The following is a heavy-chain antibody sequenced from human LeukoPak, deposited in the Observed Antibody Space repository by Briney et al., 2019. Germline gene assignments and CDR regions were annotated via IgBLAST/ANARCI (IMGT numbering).Heavy chain of an antibody. V-gene: IGHV3-48*01. D-gene: IGHD6-19*01. CDR2: IKSSSSTI. Sequence: GGSVRLSCVVSGFTFSSYSMNWVRQAPGKGLEWVSYIKSSSSTIHYADSVKGRFTVSRDNAKNSLYLQMNSLRAEDTGVYYCARGSSGLEDYWGQGTPVTVSS. J-gene: IGHJ4*02. CDR3: ARGSSGLEDY. CDR1: GFTFSSYS.